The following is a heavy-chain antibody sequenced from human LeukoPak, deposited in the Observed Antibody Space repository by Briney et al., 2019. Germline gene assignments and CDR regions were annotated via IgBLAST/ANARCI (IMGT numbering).Heavy chain of an antibody. J-gene: IGHJ4*02. Sequence: GGSLSLSCAASGFILNTYDMRWVRQAPGRGLEGVSGVSGSGGSTYYADSVKGGFTISRDNSKNTLYLQMNSLRDEDAHVYYCAKVRAPLWGKDYWGQGTLVTVSS. V-gene: IGHV3-23*01. CDR1: GFILNTYD. CDR3: AKVRAPLWGKDY. CDR2: VSGSGGST. D-gene: IGHD3-16*01.